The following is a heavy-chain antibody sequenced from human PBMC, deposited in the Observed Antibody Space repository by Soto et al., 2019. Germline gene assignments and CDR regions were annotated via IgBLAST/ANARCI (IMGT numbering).Heavy chain of an antibody. D-gene: IGHD1-7*01. CDR3: ARDHTLELRVFGMDV. CDR2: IGSSSSYI. J-gene: IGHJ6*02. Sequence: EVQLVESGGGLVKPGGSLRLSCAASGFTFSSYSMNWVRQAPGKGLEWVSSIGSSSSYIYYADSVKGRFTISRDNAKNSLYLQMNSLRAEDTAVYYCARDHTLELRVFGMDVWGQGTTVTVSS. V-gene: IGHV3-21*01. CDR1: GFTFSSYS.